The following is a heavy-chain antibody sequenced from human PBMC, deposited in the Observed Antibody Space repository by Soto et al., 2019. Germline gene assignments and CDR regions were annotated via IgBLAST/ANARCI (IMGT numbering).Heavy chain of an antibody. CDR3: ARGSMVRGGNYYFDY. D-gene: IGHD3-10*01. Sequence: QVQLQESGPGLVKPSQTLSLTCTVSGGSISSGGYYWSWIRQHPGKGLEWIGYIYYSGSTYYNPSLNGRVTISVDTSKNQFSLKLSSVTAADTAVYYCARGSMVRGGNYYFDYWGQGTLVTVSS. CDR2: IYYSGST. CDR1: GGSISSGGYY. J-gene: IGHJ4*02. V-gene: IGHV4-31*03.